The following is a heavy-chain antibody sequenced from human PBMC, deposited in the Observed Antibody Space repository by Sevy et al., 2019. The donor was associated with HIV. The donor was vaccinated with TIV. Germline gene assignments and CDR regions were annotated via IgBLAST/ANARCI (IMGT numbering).Heavy chain of an antibody. J-gene: IGHJ4*02. V-gene: IGHV3-30*04. CDR3: ARAGVPSQHNVNPRLFFDY. CDR2: ISYDGKDT. CDR1: GFTLNSYA. Sequence: GEPLKISCAASGFTLNSYAMHWVRQTPVRGLEWMAVISYDGKDTYYADSVKGRFTISKDSSKNMLYLQMNSLRTEDTALYYCARAGVPSQHNVNPRLFFDYWGQGTVVTVSS.